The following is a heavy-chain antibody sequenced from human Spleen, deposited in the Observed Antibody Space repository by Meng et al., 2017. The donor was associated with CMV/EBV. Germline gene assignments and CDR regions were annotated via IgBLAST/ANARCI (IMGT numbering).Heavy chain of an antibody. Sequence: FMPYNMNWVRQAPGKGLEWVSSISGSGQDTYYADSLRGRFTVSRDNRRKALYLQMDALRVEDTAVYYCARDLQTFCGSPGCYDGFPHWGQGTLVTVSS. D-gene: IGHD2-2*01. J-gene: IGHJ4*02. CDR3: ARDLQTFCGSPGCYDGFPH. V-gene: IGHV3-21*01. CDR2: ISGSGQDT. CDR1: FMPYN.